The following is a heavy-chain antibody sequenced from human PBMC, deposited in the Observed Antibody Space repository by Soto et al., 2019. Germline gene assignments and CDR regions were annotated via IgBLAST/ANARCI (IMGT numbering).Heavy chain of an antibody. Sequence: HPGGSLRLSCAASGFTFSSYAMSWVRQAPGKGLEWVSAISGSGGSTYYADSVKGRFTISRDNSKNTLYLQMNSLRADDTAVYYCAKRMSGWYYIDYWGQGTLVTVSS. V-gene: IGHV3-23*01. CDR2: ISGSGGST. D-gene: IGHD6-13*01. J-gene: IGHJ4*02. CDR1: GFTFSSYA. CDR3: AKRMSGWYYIDY.